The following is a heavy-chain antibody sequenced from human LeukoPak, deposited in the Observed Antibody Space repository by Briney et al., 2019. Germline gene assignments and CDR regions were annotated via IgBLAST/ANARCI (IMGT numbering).Heavy chain of an antibody. V-gene: IGHV3-48*04. J-gene: IGHJ6*02. Sequence: GGSLRLSCAASGFTFSSYSMNWVRQAPGKGLEWVSYISSSGSTIYYADSVKGRFAISRDNAKNSLYLQMNSLRSEDTAVYYCARGGAYCGGDCMDVWGQGTTVTVSS. CDR2: ISSSGSTI. CDR1: GFTFSSYS. D-gene: IGHD2-21*02. CDR3: ARGGAYCGGDCMDV.